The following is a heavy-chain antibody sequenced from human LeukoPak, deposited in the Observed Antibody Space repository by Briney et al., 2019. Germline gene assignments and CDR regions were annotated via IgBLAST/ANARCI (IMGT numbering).Heavy chain of an antibody. CDR3: AKARGGYYYNSLYFDY. V-gene: IGHV3-23*01. Sequence: SGGSLRLSCAVSEFTFSSFAMGWVRQTPGKGLEWLSYISSDGGTTSYADSVKGRFTISRDNSRNMVFLQMNGLRAEDTAVYYCAKARGGYYYNSLYFDYWGQGTLVTVSS. CDR2: ISSDGGTT. J-gene: IGHJ4*02. D-gene: IGHD3-22*01. CDR1: EFTFSSFA.